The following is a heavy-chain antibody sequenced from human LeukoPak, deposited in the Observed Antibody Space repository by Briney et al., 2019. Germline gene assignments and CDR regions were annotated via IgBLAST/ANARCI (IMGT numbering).Heavy chain of an antibody. CDR3: GYDY. J-gene: IGHJ4*02. Sequence: PGGSLRLSCVASGFPFSSYWMTWVRQAPGKGLEWVANIKQDGSKKSYVDPVKGRFTISRDNAKNSLYLQMNSLRAEDTAVYYCGYDYWGQGTLVTVSS. CDR1: GFPFSSYW. CDR2: IKQDGSKK. V-gene: IGHV3-7*01.